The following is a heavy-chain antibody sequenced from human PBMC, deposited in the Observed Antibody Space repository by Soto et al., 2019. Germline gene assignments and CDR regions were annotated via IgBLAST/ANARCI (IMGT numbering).Heavy chain of an antibody. Sequence: XSVKVSCKASGYTFTSYDINWVRQATGQGLEWMGWMNPNSGNTGYAQKFQGRVTMTRNTSISTAYMELSSLRSEDTAVYYCARNGDIVVVPAAMPDYYYYYYMDVWGKGTTVTVSS. V-gene: IGHV1-8*01. CDR1: GYTFTSYD. CDR2: MNPNSGNT. CDR3: ARNGDIVVVPAAMPDYYYYYYMDV. J-gene: IGHJ6*03. D-gene: IGHD2-2*01.